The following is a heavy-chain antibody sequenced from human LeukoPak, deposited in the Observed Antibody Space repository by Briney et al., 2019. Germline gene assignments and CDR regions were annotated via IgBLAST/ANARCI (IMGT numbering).Heavy chain of an antibody. CDR3: ARQGPNYGRYFDY. CDR1: GYSFTSYW. V-gene: IGHV5-51*01. J-gene: IGHJ4*02. CDR2: IYPGDSDT. D-gene: IGHD1-7*01. Sequence: GESLKISCKGSGYSFTSYWIGWVRQMPGKGLGWMGIIYPGDSDTRYSPSFQGQVTISADRSISTAYLQWSSLKASDTAMYYCARQGPNYGRYFDYWGQGTLVTVSS.